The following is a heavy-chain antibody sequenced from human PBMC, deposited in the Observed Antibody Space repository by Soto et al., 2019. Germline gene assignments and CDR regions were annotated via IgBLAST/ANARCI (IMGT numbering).Heavy chain of an antibody. D-gene: IGHD6-6*01. CDR1: GISLSTSGVG. Sequence: SGPTLVNPTQTLTLTCTLSGISLSTSGVGLGWIRQTPGKALEWLALIYWNDDKHYNPSLKTRFTITKDTSKNQAVLTMTNMDPVDSATXYCARGLATLPVFAFDIWDQGTVVTVSS. CDR3: ARGLATLPVFAFDI. V-gene: IGHV2-5*01. J-gene: IGHJ3*02. CDR2: IYWNDDK.